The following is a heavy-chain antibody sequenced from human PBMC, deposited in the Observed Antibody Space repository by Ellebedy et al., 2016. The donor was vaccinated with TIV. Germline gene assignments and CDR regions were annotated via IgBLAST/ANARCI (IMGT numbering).Heavy chain of an antibody. J-gene: IGHJ4*02. Sequence: SETLSLTXNVSGGYLRTYYWSWIRQSPGKGLEWIGYIYYSGSTGYNPSLKSRVTISVDTSKNQVSLKLRSVTAADTALYYCARAIIAPRPYYFDSWGQGALVTVSS. CDR2: IYYSGST. CDR3: ARAIIAPRPYYFDS. CDR1: GGYLRTYY. V-gene: IGHV4-59*01. D-gene: IGHD6-6*01.